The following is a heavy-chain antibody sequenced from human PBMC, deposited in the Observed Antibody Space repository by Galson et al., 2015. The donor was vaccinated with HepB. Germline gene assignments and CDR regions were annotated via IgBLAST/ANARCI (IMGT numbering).Heavy chain of an antibody. Sequence: QSGAEVKKPGESLKMSCKGFGYSFSSYWIAWVRQMPGKGLEWMGIIHPGDSEIRYSPSFEGQVTFSADKSITTAYLQWSRLKASDTAMYFCARRACSTFSYYVSQKGPDWCVDLWGRGILVTVSS. V-gene: IGHV5-51*01. CDR2: IHPGDSEI. D-gene: IGHD2-2*01. CDR1: GYSFSSYW. CDR3: ARRACSTFSYYVSQKGPDWCVDL. J-gene: IGHJ2*01.